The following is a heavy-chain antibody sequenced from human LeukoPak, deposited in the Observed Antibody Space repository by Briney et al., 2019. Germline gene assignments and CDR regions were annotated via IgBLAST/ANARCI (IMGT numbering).Heavy chain of an antibody. D-gene: IGHD6-19*01. CDR1: GFTFSSYG. Sequence: PGGSLRLSCAASGFTFSSYGMHWVRQAPGKGLEWVTFIRYDGSNKYYADSVKGRFTISRDNSKNTLYLQMNSLRAEDTAVYYCAKVMWGSSGWYVDYWGQGTLVTVSS. CDR3: AKVMWGSSGWYVDY. J-gene: IGHJ4*02. CDR2: IRYDGSNK. V-gene: IGHV3-30*02.